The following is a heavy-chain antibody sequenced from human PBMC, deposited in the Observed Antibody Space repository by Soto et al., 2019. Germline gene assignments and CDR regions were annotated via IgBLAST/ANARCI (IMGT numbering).Heavy chain of an antibody. Sequence: GGSLRLSCAASGFTFSNAWMSWVRQAPGKGLEWVGRIKSKTDGGTTDYAAPVKGRFTISRDDSTNTLYLQMNSLKTEDTAVYYCTTTEGGSYDFWLGYFRIVDVWGQGTPVTVSS. CDR3: TTTEGGSYDFWLGYFRIVDV. D-gene: IGHD3-3*01. J-gene: IGHJ6*02. V-gene: IGHV3-15*01. CDR1: GFTFSNAW. CDR2: IKSKTDGGTT.